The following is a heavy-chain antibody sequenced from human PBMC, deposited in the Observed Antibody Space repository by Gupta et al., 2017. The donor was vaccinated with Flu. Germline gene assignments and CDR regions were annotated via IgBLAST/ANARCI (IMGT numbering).Heavy chain of an antibody. J-gene: IGHJ4*02. CDR2: INNYGGGK. CDR1: GYTFTAYY. V-gene: IGHV1-2*02. CDR3: ARIEGYAGSVAD. Sequence: QVHLVQSEAEVQKPGASVKVSCQASGYTFTAYYIHWVRQAPGQGLEWMGFINNYGGGKKYAQKFKGRVTMTRDTSINKSFMELSRLTFDDTAVYYCARIEGYAGSVADWGQGTLVTVSS. D-gene: IGHD1-26*01.